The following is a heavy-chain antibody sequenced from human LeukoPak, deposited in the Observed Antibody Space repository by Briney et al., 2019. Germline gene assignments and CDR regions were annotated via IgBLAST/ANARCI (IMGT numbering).Heavy chain of an antibody. J-gene: IGHJ4*02. V-gene: IGHV3-74*01. D-gene: IGHD3-22*01. CDR1: GFTFSRYW. CDR3: ARATHLYYYDSSGYNDY. Sequence: GGSLRLSCAASGFTFSRYWMHWVRQAPGKGLVWVSRINGDGSSTYYADSVKGRFTVSRDNAKSTLYLQMNSLRAEDTAVYYCARATHLYYYDSSGYNDYWGQGTLVTVSS. CDR2: INGDGSST.